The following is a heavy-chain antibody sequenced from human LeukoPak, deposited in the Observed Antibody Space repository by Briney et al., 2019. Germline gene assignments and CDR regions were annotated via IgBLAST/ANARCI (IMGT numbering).Heavy chain of an antibody. Sequence: ASVKVSCKASGGTFSSYAISWVRQAPGQGLEWMGGIIPIFGTANYAQKFQGRVTITTDESTSTAYMELSRLRSDDTAVYYCARKSIAAAGTIPDAFDIWGQGTMVTVSS. D-gene: IGHD6-13*01. J-gene: IGHJ3*02. CDR1: GGTFSSYA. V-gene: IGHV1-69*05. CDR2: IIPIFGTA. CDR3: ARKSIAAAGTIPDAFDI.